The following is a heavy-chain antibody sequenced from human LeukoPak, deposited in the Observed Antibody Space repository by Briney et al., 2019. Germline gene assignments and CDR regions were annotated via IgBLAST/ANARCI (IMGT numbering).Heavy chain of an antibody. CDR3: ARVQWELRGVGSYFDY. CDR2: IKQDGSEK. V-gene: IGHV3-7*01. J-gene: IGHJ4*02. CDR1: GFTLSSYW. Sequence: GGSLSLSCAASGFTLSSYWMNWVRQAPGKGLEWVANIKQDGSEKYYVDSVKGRFTISRDNAKNSLYLQMNSLRAEDTAVYYCARVQWELRGVGSYFDYWGQGTLVTVSS. D-gene: IGHD1-26*01.